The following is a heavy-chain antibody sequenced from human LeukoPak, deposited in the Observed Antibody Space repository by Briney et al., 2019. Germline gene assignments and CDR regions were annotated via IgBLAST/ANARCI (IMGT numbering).Heavy chain of an antibody. CDR2: INHSGST. V-gene: IGHV4-34*10. CDR3: ARIALAGTRFDY. CDR1: GGSFSGYY. Sequence: SETLSLTCAVYGGSFSGYYWSWIRQPPGKGLEWIGEINHSGSTNYNPSLKSRITMSVATSKNQFSLKVSSVTAADTAVYYCARIALAGTRFDYWGQGTLVTVSS. J-gene: IGHJ4*02. D-gene: IGHD6-19*01.